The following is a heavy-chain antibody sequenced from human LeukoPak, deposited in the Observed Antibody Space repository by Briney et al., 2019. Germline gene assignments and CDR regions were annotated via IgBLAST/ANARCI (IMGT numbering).Heavy chain of an antibody. CDR3: ARGGGNTVTTLFGSGIMDV. V-gene: IGHV1-2*02. Sequence: ASVKVSCKASGYTFTGYYMHWVRQAPGQGLEWMGWINPNSGGTNYAQKFQGRVTMTRDTSISTAYMERSRLRSDDTAVYYCARGGGNTVTTLFGSGIMDVWGQGTTVTVSS. J-gene: IGHJ6*02. CDR1: GYTFTGYY. D-gene: IGHD4-17*01. CDR2: INPNSGGT.